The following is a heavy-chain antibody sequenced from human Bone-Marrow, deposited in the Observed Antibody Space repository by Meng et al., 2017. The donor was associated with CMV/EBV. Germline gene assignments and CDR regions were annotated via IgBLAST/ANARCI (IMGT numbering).Heavy chain of an antibody. D-gene: IGHD6-6*01. Sequence: GESLKISCAASGFTFGSSGMHWVRQAPGKGLEWMAFIRYDASNTYHADSVKGRFTISRDDSKDTLYLQMNSLTTDDTAVYYCAKDNSNWSFDYWGQGALVTVSS. J-gene: IGHJ4*02. V-gene: IGHV3-30*02. CDR1: GFTFGSSG. CDR3: AKDNSNWSFDY. CDR2: IRYDASNT.